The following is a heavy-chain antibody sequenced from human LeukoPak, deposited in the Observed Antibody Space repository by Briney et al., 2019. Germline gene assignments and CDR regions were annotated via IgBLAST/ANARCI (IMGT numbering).Heavy chain of an antibody. CDR3: ARTMGSSWLYYFDY. Sequence: PVKVSCKASGGTFSSYAISWVRQAPGQGLEWMGRIIPILGIANYAQKFQGRVTITADKSTSTAYMELSSLRSEDTAVYYCARTMGSSWLYYFDYWGQGTLVTVSS. CDR2: IIPILGIA. J-gene: IGHJ4*02. CDR1: GGTFSSYA. V-gene: IGHV1-69*04. D-gene: IGHD6-13*01.